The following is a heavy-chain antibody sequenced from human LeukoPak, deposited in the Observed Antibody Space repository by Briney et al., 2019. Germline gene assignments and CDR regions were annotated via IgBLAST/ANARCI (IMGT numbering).Heavy chain of an antibody. Sequence: SETLSLTCTISGASISSSVHYWSWIRQPPGKGLEWIGYIYHSGSTYHNPSLKSRVTISIDRSRNQFSLKLGSVTAADTAVYFCARDREYSSPNSYFDYWGQGTLVTVSS. CDR1: GASISSSVHY. V-gene: IGHV4-30-2*01. CDR2: IYHSGST. D-gene: IGHD6-13*01. J-gene: IGHJ4*02. CDR3: ARDREYSSPNSYFDY.